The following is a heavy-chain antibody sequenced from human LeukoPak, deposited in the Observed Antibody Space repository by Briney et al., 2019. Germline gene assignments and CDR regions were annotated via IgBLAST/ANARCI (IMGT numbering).Heavy chain of an antibody. CDR2: MKQDGGEK. CDR1: GFTFSGYW. V-gene: IGHV3-7*01. CDR3: ARNLHDY. Sequence: GGSLRLSCEASGFTFSGYWMSWVRQAPRKGLEWVANMKQDGGEKYYVDSVKGRFTISRDNAKNSLYLQMNSLRGEDTAVYYCARNLHDYWGQGTLVTVSS. J-gene: IGHJ4*02.